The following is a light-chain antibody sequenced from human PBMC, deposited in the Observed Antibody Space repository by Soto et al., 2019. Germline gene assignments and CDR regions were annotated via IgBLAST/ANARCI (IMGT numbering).Light chain of an antibody. Sequence: DIQMTQSPSTLSASVGDRVIITCRASQSISVWLAWYQQKPGKAPKLLIYRATTLKSGVPSRFSGSGSGTEFTLTINILQPDDLATYYCQQYNSVPSTFGQGTKLEIK. CDR1: QSISVW. CDR3: QQYNSVPST. V-gene: IGKV1-5*03. CDR2: RAT. J-gene: IGKJ2*01.